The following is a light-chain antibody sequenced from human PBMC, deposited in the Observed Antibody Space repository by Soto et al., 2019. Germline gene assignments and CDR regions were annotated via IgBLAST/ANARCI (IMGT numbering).Light chain of an antibody. CDR1: QSIGSW. J-gene: IGKJ1*01. V-gene: IGKV1-5*01. CDR2: HAS. Sequence: DIQMTQSPSILSASVGDRVTITCRASQSIGSWVAWYQQKPGRAPKLLIYHASTLESGVPSRFSGSGSGTEFTLTISSLQPDDFATYYCQQYMSYSFGQGTKVDIK. CDR3: QQYMSYS.